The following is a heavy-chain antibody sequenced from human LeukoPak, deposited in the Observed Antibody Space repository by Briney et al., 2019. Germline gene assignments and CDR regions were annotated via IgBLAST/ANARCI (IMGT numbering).Heavy chain of an antibody. CDR1: GFTFSNYA. V-gene: IGHV3-23*01. CDR2: ISGSGENT. D-gene: IGHD2-2*01. Sequence: PGGSLRLSCAASGFTFSNYAMNWVRQAPGKGPEWVSAISGSGENTYYADSVRGRFTISRDNPRNTLYLQLNSLRAEDTAIYYCAKDLGTVPAAIIAFDIWGQGTMVTVSS. J-gene: IGHJ3*02. CDR3: AKDLGTVPAAIIAFDI.